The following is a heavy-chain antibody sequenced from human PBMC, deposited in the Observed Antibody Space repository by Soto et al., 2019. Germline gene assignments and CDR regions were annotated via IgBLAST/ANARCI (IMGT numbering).Heavy chain of an antibody. CDR2: ISSSSSTI. CDR1: GVHFRSYS. J-gene: IGHJ5*02. V-gene: IGHV3-48*01. Sequence: GGSLSLSSTASGVHFRSYSMNWVRQAPGKGLEWVSYISSSSSTIYYADSVKGRFTISRDNAKNSLYLQMNSLRAEDTAVYYCARHPERIAQIGWFDPWGQGTLVTVSS. D-gene: IGHD6-13*01. CDR3: ARHPERIAQIGWFDP.